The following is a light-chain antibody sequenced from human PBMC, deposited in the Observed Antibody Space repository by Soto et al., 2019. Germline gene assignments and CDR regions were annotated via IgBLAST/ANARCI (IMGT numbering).Light chain of an antibody. J-gene: IGKJ3*01. V-gene: IGKV1-5*03. Sequence: DIQMTQSPSSLSASVGDRVTITCRASQSISSWLVWYQQKPGKAPKLLIYNASSLESGVPSRFSGSGSGTEFTLTISSRQPDDFATYYCQQYKSYSGTFGPGTKVDIK. CDR3: QQYKSYSGT. CDR1: QSISSW. CDR2: NAS.